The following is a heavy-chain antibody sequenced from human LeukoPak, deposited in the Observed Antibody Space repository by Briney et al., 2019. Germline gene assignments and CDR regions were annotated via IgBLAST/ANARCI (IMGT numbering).Heavy chain of an antibody. CDR2: ISGSGGST. CDR1: GFTFSSYA. D-gene: IGHD3-9*01. Sequence: PGGSLRLSCAASGFTFSSYAMSWVRQAPGKGLEWVSAISGSGGSTYYADSVKGRFTISRDNSKNTLYLQMNSLRAEDTAVYYRAKDRADILTGPWGYWGQGTLVTVSS. CDR3: AKDRADILTGPWGY. J-gene: IGHJ4*02. V-gene: IGHV3-23*01.